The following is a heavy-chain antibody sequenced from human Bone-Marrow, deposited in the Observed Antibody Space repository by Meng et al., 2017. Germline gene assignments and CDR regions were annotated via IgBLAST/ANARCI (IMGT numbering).Heavy chain of an antibody. Sequence: QVQVQQWGAGLLKPSETLSLTCAFYGGSFSAHDWSWIRQPPGKGLEWLGQINHSGSTNDNPSLKSRVTISIDTSRNQLSLKLSSVTAADTAVYYCRLAYCMGDCVDYWGQGTLVTVSS. J-gene: IGHJ4*02. CDR3: RLAYCMGDCVDY. D-gene: IGHD2-21*01. CDR2: INHSGST. CDR1: GGSFSAHD. V-gene: IGHV4-34*01.